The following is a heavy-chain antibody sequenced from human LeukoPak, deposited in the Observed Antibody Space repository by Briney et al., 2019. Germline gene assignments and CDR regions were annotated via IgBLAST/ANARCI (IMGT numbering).Heavy chain of an antibody. CDR2: IIPIFDTA. Sequence: SVKVSCKASGGTFSNYAISWVRQAPGQGLEWMGGIIPIFDTADSAQKFQGRLTITADESTSTAYMELSSLRAEDTAVYYCARDLLGSHTSYSSGARDYWGQGTLVTVSS. CDR3: ARDLLGSHTSYSSGARDY. V-gene: IGHV1-69*01. J-gene: IGHJ4*02. D-gene: IGHD3-9*01. CDR1: GGTFSNYA.